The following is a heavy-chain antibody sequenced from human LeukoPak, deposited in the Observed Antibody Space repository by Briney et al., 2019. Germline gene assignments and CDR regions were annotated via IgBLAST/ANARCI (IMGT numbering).Heavy chain of an antibody. D-gene: IGHD1-14*01. CDR2: INHSGST. CDR3: ARGSINSDWFDP. CDR1: GYSISSGYY. Sequence: SETLSLTCTVSGYSISSGYYWGWIRQPPGKGLEWIGEINHSGSTNYNPSLKSRVTISVDTSKNQFSLKLSSVTAADTAVYYCARGSINSDWFDPWGQGTLVTVSS. V-gene: IGHV4-38-2*02. J-gene: IGHJ5*02.